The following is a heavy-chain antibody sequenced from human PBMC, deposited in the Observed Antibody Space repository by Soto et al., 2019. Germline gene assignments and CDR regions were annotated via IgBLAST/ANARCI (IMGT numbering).Heavy chain of an antibody. D-gene: IGHD2-2*01. J-gene: IGHJ6*03. CDR2: MNPNSGNT. V-gene: IGHV1-8*01. CDR3: ARAVPAAKLNMDV. CDR1: GYTFISYD. Sequence: GESLKISCKASGYTFISYDINWVRQATGQGPEWMGWMNPNSGNTGYAQKFQGRVTMSRNTSISTAYMELSSLTSDDTAVYYCARAVPAAKLNMDVWGKGTTVTVSS.